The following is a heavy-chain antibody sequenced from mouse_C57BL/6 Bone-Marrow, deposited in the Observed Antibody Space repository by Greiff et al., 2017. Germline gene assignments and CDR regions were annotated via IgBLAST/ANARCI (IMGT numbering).Heavy chain of an antibody. Sequence: EVKLVESGGGLVKPGGSLKLSCAASGFTFSSYAMSWVRQTPDKRLAWVATISDGGSYTYYPDNVKGRFTISRDNAKNNLYLQMSHLKSEDTAMYYCARDRGNYYGSSYYFDYWGQGTTLTVSS. CDR3: ARDRGNYYGSSYYFDY. CDR2: ISDGGSYT. CDR1: GFTFSSYA. J-gene: IGHJ2*01. V-gene: IGHV5-4*01. D-gene: IGHD1-1*01.